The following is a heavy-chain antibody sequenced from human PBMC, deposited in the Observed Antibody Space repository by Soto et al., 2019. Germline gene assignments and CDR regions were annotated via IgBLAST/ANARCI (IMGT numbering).Heavy chain of an antibody. V-gene: IGHV4-31*03. Sequence: PSETLSLTCTVSGGSIRSGGYYWSWIRQHPGKGPEWIGYIYNSGNTYYYPSLKSRLTILVDTSKNQFSLKLSSVTAADTAVYYCARGNDSDGYSYFDYWGQGTLVTVSS. CDR3: ARGNDSDGYSYFDY. CDR2: IYNSGNT. J-gene: IGHJ4*02. D-gene: IGHD3-22*01. CDR1: GGSIRSGGYY.